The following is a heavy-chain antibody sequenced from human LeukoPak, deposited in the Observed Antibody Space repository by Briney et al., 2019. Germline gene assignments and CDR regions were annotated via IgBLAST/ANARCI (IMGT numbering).Heavy chain of an antibody. D-gene: IGHD6-19*01. V-gene: IGHV3-33*01. J-gene: IGHJ4*02. CDR1: GFTFSSYG. CDR3: ARDGGWYFTEKYYFNY. CDR2: IWYDGSNK. Sequence: GGSLRLSCAASGFTFSSYGMLWVRQAPGKGLEWVAVIWYDGSNKYYADSVKGRFTISRDNSKNTLYLQMNSLRAEDTAVYYCARDGGWYFTEKYYFNYWGQGTLVTVSS.